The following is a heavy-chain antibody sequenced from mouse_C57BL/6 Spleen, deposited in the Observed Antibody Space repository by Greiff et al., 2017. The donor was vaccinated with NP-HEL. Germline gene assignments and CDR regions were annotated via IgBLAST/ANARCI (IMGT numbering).Heavy chain of an antibody. CDR3: TVYYYGSPWFAY. V-gene: IGHV14-4*01. Sequence: VHVKQSGAELVRPGASVKLSCTASGFNIKDDYMHWVKQRPEQGLEWIGWIDPENGDTEYASKFQGKATITADTSSNTAYLQLSSLTSEDTAVYYCTVYYYGSPWFAYWGQGTLVTVSA. CDR1: GFNIKDDY. D-gene: IGHD1-1*01. CDR2: IDPENGDT. J-gene: IGHJ3*01.